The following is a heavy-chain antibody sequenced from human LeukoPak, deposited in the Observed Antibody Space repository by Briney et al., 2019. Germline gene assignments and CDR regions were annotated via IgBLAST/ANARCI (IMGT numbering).Heavy chain of an antibody. CDR1: GFTFSSSW. J-gene: IGHJ4*02. CDR3: ARSWHGVDS. D-gene: IGHD2-8*01. V-gene: IGHV3-74*01. Sequence: GGSLRLSCAASGFTFSSSWMYWVRQGPGEGRVWVALIRADGSSTTYADSVKGRFAVSRDNAKNTLCLQMNSLRAEDTAVYYCARSWHGVDSWGQGTLVTVSS. CDR2: IRADGSST.